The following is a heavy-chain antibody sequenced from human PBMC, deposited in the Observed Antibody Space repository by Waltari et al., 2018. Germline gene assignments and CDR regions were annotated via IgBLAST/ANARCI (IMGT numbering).Heavy chain of an antibody. Sequence: EVKLVESGGGLVQPGGSLRLSCAASGFIVHTYYVGWVRHAPGKGLAWVSTSYIDCRTKYADSLKVRFTVSRHSSQNTLYLQMNSLRVEDTAIYYCARLKDYTDWYFDIWGRGTLVTVSA. D-gene: IGHD4-4*01. J-gene: IGHJ2*01. V-gene: IGHV3-53*04. CDR1: GFIVHTYY. CDR3: ARLKDYTDWYFDI. CDR2: SYIDCRT.